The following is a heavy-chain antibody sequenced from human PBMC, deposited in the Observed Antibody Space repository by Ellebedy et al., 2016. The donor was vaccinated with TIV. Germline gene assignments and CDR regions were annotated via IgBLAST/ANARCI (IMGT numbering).Heavy chain of an antibody. CDR3: ARGLDSSGYDYDAFDI. D-gene: IGHD3-22*01. J-gene: IGHJ3*02. Sequence: ASVKVSCKASGYTFTGYYMHWVRQAPGQGLEWMVWINPNSGDTNYAQKFQGRVTMTRDTSISTAYMELSRLRSDDTAVYYCARGLDSSGYDYDAFDIWGQGTMVTVSS. V-gene: IGHV1-2*02. CDR1: GYTFTGYY. CDR2: INPNSGDT.